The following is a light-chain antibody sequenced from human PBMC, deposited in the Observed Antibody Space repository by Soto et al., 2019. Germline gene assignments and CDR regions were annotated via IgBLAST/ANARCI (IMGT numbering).Light chain of an antibody. CDR2: AAS. Sequence: VIWMTQSPXXXXXXTXXXVXIXXXMSQGISSYLAWYQQKPGKAPELLIYAASTLQSGVPSRFSGSGSGTDFTLTIRCLQSEDFATYYCQQYYSFPWTFCQGTKVDIK. V-gene: IGKV1D-8*01. J-gene: IGKJ1*01. CDR3: QQYYSFPWT. CDR1: QGISSY.